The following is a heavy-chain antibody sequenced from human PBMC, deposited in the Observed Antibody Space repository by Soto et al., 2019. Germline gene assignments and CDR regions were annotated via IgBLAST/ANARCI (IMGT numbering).Heavy chain of an antibody. CDR3: ARAGSLGYWYFDV. CDR1: GGSISSGDSY. CDR2: IHFSGRT. V-gene: IGHV4-30-4*01. J-gene: IGHJ2*01. D-gene: IGHD1-26*01. Sequence: QLQLQESGPGLVKPSQTLSLTCTVSGGSISSGDSYWTWLRQPPGKGLEWIGYIHFSGRTYYNPSLKSRVTISVDTSRTQFSLKLSSVTAADTAVYYCARAGSLGYWYFDVWGRGPLVTVSS.